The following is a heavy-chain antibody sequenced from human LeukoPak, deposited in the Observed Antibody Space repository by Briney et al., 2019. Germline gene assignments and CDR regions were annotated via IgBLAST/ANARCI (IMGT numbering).Heavy chain of an antibody. J-gene: IGHJ4*02. CDR1: GGSISSGGYY. V-gene: IGHV4-31*03. CDR2: IYYSGST. CDR3: ARTHCSGGSCYNATFDY. Sequence: PSETLSLTCTVSGGSISSGGYYWSWIRQHPGKGLEWIGYIYYSGSTYYNPSLKSRVTISVDTSKNQFSLKLSSVTAADTAVYYCARTHCSGGSCYNATFDYWGQGTLVTVSS. D-gene: IGHD2-15*01.